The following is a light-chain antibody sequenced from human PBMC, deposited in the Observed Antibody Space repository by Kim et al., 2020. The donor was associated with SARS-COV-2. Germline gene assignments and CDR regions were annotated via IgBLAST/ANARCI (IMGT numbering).Light chain of an antibody. CDR1: LSISTW. V-gene: IGKV1D-12*01. CDR3: QQSNSFPIT. CDR2: TAS. Sequence: ASVGDRVTITCRASLSISTWLAWYQQKPGKAPNLLIYTASILQNGVPSRFSGSGSGTDFTLTISSLQPEDSATYYCQQSNSFPITFGQGTRLEIK. J-gene: IGKJ5*01.